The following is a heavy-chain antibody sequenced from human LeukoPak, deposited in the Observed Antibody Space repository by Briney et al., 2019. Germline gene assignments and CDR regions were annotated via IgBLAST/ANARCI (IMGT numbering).Heavy chain of an antibody. D-gene: IGHD6-19*01. CDR1: GFTFRNYW. V-gene: IGHV3-7*03. CDR3: VRNLAVAGTCFDS. CDR2: IKQDGCDR. Sequence: GGSLRLSCAASGFTFRNYWMSWVRQAPGTGLEWVANIKQDGCDRNYVASVRGRFTISRDNAESSLYLQMNTLRAEDTAVYYCVRNLAVAGTCFDSWGQGTLVTVSS. J-gene: IGHJ4*02.